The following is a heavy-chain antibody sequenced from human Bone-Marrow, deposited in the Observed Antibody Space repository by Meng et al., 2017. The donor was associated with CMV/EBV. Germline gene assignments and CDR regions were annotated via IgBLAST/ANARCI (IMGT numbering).Heavy chain of an antibody. V-gene: IGHV4-38-2*02. CDR2: IYHSGST. Sequence: SETLSLTCTVSGYSISSGYYWGWIRQPPGKGLEWIGSIYHSGSTYYNPSLKSRVTISVDTSKNQFSLKLSSVTAADTAVYYCARATSPGGYFPFSYYYVMDVWGQGTTVTVSS. CDR3: ARATSPGGYFPFSYYYVMDV. J-gene: IGHJ6*02. D-gene: IGHD2-2*03. CDR1: GYSISSGYY.